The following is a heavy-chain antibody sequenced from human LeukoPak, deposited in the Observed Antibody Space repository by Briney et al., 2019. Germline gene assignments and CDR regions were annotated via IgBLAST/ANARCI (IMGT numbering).Heavy chain of an antibody. Sequence: ASVKVSCKASGYTFTSYGISWVRQAPGQGLKWMGWISAYNGNTNYAQKLQGRVTMTTDTSTSTAYMELRSLRSDDTAVYYCARGSCSSTSCYYVYWGQGTLVTVSS. J-gene: IGHJ4*02. CDR2: ISAYNGNT. CDR1: GYTFTSYG. D-gene: IGHD2-2*01. V-gene: IGHV1-18*04. CDR3: ARGSCSSTSCYYVY.